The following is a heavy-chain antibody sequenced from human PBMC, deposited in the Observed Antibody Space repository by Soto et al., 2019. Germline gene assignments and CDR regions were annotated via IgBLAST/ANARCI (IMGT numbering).Heavy chain of an antibody. J-gene: IGHJ6*02. CDR1: GFTFSSYW. CDR2: IKQDGSEK. Sequence: PGGSLRLSCAASGFTFSSYWMSWVRQAPGKGLEWVANIKQDGSEKYYVDSVKGRFTISRDNAKNSLYLQMNSLRAEDTAVYYCSTGSGWYAADDYYGMDVWGQGTTVNVSS. V-gene: IGHV3-7*01. D-gene: IGHD6-19*01. CDR3: STGSGWYAADDYYGMDV.